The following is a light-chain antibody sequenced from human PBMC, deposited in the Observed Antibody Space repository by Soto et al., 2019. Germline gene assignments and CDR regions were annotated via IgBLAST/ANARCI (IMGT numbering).Light chain of an antibody. Sequence: QSALTQPASVSGSPGQSITISCTGTSGDVGNFDLVSWYQQHPGKAPKLIIYEVNKRPSAVSNRFSGSKSDNTASLTISGLQAEDEADYYCCSYAGSRTFVFGTGT. CDR1: SGDVGNFDL. V-gene: IGLV2-23*02. CDR2: EVN. J-gene: IGLJ1*01. CDR3: CSYAGSRTFV.